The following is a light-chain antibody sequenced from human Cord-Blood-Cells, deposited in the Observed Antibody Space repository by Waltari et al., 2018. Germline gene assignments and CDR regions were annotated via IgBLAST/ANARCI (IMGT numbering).Light chain of an antibody. V-gene: IGKV1-5*01. Sequence: DIQMTQSPSTLSASVGDRVTITCRASPSISSWLAWYQQKPGKAPKLLIYDASSLESGVPSRFSGSRSGTEFTLTISSLQPDDFATYYCQQYNSYSPWTFGQGTKVEIK. J-gene: IGKJ1*01. CDR1: PSISSW. CDR3: QQYNSYSPWT. CDR2: DAS.